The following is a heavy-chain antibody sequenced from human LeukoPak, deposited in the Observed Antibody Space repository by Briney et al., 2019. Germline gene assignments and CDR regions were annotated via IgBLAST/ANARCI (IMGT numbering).Heavy chain of an antibody. D-gene: IGHD6-13*01. CDR3: ARDPGSSSFDY. CDR2: IDQDGSVR. V-gene: IGHV3-7*01. CDR1: GFTFSSFW. J-gene: IGHJ4*02. Sequence: GGSLRLSCVASGFTFSSFWMSWVRQAPGKGLEFVANIDQDGSVRNYVDSVKGRFIISRGNAKNSLYLQMDSLRAEDTAVYFCARDPGSSSFDYWGLGTPVTVSS.